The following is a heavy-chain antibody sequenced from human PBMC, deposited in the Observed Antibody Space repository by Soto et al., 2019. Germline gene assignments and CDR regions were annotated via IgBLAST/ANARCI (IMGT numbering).Heavy chain of an antibody. CDR2: ISSSGSTI. D-gene: IGHD6-13*01. Sequence: QVQLVESGGGLVKPGGSLRLSCAASGFTFSDYYMSWIRQAPGKGLEWVSYISSSGSTIYYADSVKGRFTISRDNAKNSLYLQMNSLRAEDTAVYYCARDRLGYSSSWPYYYYYYMDVWGKGTTVTVSS. J-gene: IGHJ6*03. CDR3: ARDRLGYSSSWPYYYYYYMDV. CDR1: GFTFSDYY. V-gene: IGHV3-11*01.